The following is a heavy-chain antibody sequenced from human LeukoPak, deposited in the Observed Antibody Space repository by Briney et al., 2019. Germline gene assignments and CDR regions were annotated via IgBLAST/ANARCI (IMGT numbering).Heavy chain of an antibody. CDR1: GGSISSGSYY. V-gene: IGHV4-61*02. J-gene: IGHJ4*02. Sequence: SQTLSLTCTVSGGSISSGSYYWSWIRQPAGKGLEWIGRIYTSGSTNYNPSLKSRVTISVDTSKSQFSLKLSSVTAADTAVYYCARQNRQSNHGWYLYYFDYWGQGTLVTVSS. D-gene: IGHD6-19*01. CDR2: IYTSGST. CDR3: ARQNRQSNHGWYLYYFDY.